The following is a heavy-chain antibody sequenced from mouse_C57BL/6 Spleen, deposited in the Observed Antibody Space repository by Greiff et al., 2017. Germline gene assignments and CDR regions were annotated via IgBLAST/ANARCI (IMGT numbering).Heavy chain of an antibody. Sequence: EVKLLESGAELVRPGASVKLSCTASGFNIKDDYMHWVKQRPEQGLEWIGWIDPENGDTEYASKFQGKATITADTSSNTAYLQLSSLTSEDTAVYYCSSLRFAYWGQGTLVTVSA. D-gene: IGHD6-1*01. CDR3: SSLRFAY. CDR2: IDPENGDT. J-gene: IGHJ3*01. CDR1: GFNIKDDY. V-gene: IGHV14-4*01.